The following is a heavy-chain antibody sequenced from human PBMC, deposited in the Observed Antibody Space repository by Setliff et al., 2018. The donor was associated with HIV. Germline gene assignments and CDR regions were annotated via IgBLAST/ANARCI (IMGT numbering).Heavy chain of an antibody. J-gene: IGHJ5*02. Sequence: GGSLRLSCAASGFSFSNYAMNWVRQAPGKGLEWVSAISGSGGSTYYANSVKGRFTISRDNCKNTLFLQMNSLRAEDTAVYYCAEDGSSFEVLRFLEWLGRFDPWGQGTLVTVSS. CDR2: ISGSGGST. CDR1: GFSFSNYA. D-gene: IGHD3-3*01. V-gene: IGHV3-23*01. CDR3: AEDGSSFEVLRFLEWLGRFDP.